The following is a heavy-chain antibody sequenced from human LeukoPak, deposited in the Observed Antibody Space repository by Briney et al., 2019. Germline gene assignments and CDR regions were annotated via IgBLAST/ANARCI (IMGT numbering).Heavy chain of an antibody. D-gene: IGHD3-22*01. J-gene: IGHJ5*02. V-gene: IGHV3-23*01. Sequence: GGSLRLSCAASGFTFSSYGMSWVRQAPGKGLEWVSAISGSGGSTYYADSVKGRFTISRDNPKNTLYLQMNSLRAEDTAVYYCAKDTYYYDSSGYLSWGQGTLVTVSS. CDR2: ISGSGGST. CDR3: AKDTYYYDSSGYLS. CDR1: GFTFSSYG.